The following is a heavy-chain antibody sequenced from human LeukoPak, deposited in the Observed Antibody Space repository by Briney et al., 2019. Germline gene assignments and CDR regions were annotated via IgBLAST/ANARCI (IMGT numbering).Heavy chain of an antibody. V-gene: IGHV3-23*01. CDR3: AKCSYSSGCGIDY. CDR2: ISGSGGST. CDR1: GFTFSSYA. Sequence: GGSLRLSCAASGFTFSSYAMSRVRQAPGKGLEWVSAISGSGGSTYYADSVKGRFTISRDNSKNTLYLQMNSLRAEDTAVYYCAKCSYSSGCGIDYWGQGTLVTVSS. D-gene: IGHD6-19*01. J-gene: IGHJ4*02.